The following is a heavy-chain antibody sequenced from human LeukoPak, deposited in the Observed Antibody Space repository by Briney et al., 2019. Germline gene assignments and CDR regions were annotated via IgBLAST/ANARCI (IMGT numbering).Heavy chain of an antibody. CDR3: ATTLNCPFDY. Sequence: PSETLSLTCAVYGGSFRGYYWSWIRQPPGKGLEWIGEINHSGSTNYNPSLKSRVTISVDTSKNQFSLKLSSVTAADTAVYYCATTLNCPFDYWGQGTLVTVSS. D-gene: IGHD1-20*01. V-gene: IGHV4-34*01. J-gene: IGHJ4*02. CDR1: GGSFRGYY. CDR2: INHSGST.